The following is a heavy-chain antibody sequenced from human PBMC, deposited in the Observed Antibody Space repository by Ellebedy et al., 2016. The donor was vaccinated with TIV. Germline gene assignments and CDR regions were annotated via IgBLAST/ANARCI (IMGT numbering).Heavy chain of an antibody. J-gene: IGHJ4*02. CDR2: ISYDGSNK. D-gene: IGHD5-18*01. CDR1: GFTFNDYG. V-gene: IGHV3-30*19. Sequence: GESLKISCAASGFTFNDYGIHWVRQAPGKGLEWVAVISYDGSNKYYADSVKGRFTISRDNSKNTLYLQMNSLRAEDTAVYYCARGFGYSYGRTDYWGQGTLVTVSS. CDR3: ARGFGYSYGRTDY.